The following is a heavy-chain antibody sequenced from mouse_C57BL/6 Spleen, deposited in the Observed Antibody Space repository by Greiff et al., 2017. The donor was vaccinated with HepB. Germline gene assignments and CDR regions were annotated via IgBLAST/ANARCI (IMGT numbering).Heavy chain of an antibody. Sequence: QVQLQQSGAELARPGASVKLSCKASGYTFTSYGISWVKQRTGQGLEWIGEIYPRSGNTYYNEKFKGKATLTADKSSSTAYMELRSLTSEDSAVYFCARGGDYGSGFDVWGTGTTVTVSS. CDR2: IYPRSGNT. CDR3: ARGGDYGSGFDV. V-gene: IGHV1-81*01. CDR1: GYTFTSYG. J-gene: IGHJ1*03. D-gene: IGHD1-1*01.